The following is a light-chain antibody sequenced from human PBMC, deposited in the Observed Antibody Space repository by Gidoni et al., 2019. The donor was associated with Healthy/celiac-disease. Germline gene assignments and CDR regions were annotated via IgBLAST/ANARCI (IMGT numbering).Light chain of an antibody. CDR2: KAS. CDR1: QSISSW. CDR3: QQYNSYSWT. Sequence: DIQMTQSPSTLSASVGDRVTITCRASQSISSWWAWYAQKPGKAPKLLIYKASSLESGGPSRFSVSGSGTEFTLTIISLLPDDFATYYCQQYNSYSWTFGQGTKVEIK. V-gene: IGKV1-5*03. J-gene: IGKJ1*01.